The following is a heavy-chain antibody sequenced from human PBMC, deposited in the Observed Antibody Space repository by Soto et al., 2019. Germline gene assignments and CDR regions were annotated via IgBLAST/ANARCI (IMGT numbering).Heavy chain of an antibody. Sequence: VQLVQSGTEVKKPGASVKVSCRASGYTFSSHGVNWVRRAPGQGLEWMGWISGYNGNTNYAQNLQGRVTMTTDTSTNTAYMELRGLRSDDTAVYYCASWAVQVRDWGGPFDYWGQGTLVTVSS. D-gene: IGHD2-21*02. CDR1: GYTFSSHG. J-gene: IGHJ4*02. V-gene: IGHV1-18*04. CDR3: ASWAVQVRDWGGPFDY. CDR2: ISGYNGNT.